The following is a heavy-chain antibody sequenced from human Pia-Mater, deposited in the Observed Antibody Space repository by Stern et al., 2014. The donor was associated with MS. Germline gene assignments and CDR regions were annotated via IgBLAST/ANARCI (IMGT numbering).Heavy chain of an antibody. D-gene: IGHD1-7*01. V-gene: IGHV1-8*01. CDR2: MNPDSGDT. J-gene: IGHJ4*02. CDR1: GYTFTRYD. CDR3: TRGPRT. Sequence: QLVQSGAEVEKPGASVKVSCRASGYTFTRYDIHWVRRASGQGLEWMGWMNPDSGDTGIAQKFQARVSMTRDTSTSTAYLELHSLKSEDTAVYYCTRGPRTWGRGTLVTVSS.